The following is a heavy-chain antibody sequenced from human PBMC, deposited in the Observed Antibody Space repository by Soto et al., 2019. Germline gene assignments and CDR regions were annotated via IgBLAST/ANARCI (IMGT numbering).Heavy chain of an antibody. CDR2: IYYSGST. CDR1: GGSISSYY. V-gene: IGHV4-59*01. Sequence: SETLSLTCTVSGGSISSYYWSWIRQPPGKGLEWIGYIYYSGSTNYNPSLKSRVTISVDASKNQFSLKLSSVTAADTAVYYCARDPDGIGVADYWGQGTLVTVSS. CDR3: ARDPDGIGVADY. J-gene: IGHJ4*02. D-gene: IGHD6-19*01.